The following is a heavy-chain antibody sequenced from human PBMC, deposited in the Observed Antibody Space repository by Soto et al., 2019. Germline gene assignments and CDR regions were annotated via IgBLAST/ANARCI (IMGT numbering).Heavy chain of an antibody. Sequence: QITLKESGPTLVKPTQTLTLTCTFSGFSLSTSGVGVGWIRQPPGKALEWLALIYWDDDKRYSPSLTSRLTITKDXXKXQXXLTMTNMDPVDTATYYCAHSDEYSSSHHIWWWFDPWGQGTLVTVSS. CDR1: GFSLSTSGVG. CDR2: IYWDDDK. J-gene: IGHJ5*02. CDR3: AHSDEYSSSHHIWWWFDP. V-gene: IGHV2-5*02. D-gene: IGHD6-6*01.